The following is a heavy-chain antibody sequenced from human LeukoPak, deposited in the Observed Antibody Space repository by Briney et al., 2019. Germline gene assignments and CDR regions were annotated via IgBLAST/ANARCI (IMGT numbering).Heavy chain of an antibody. J-gene: IGHJ4*02. CDR1: GGSLSGYY. CDR3: ATLDFDY. Sequence: SETLSLTCAVYGGSLSGYYWSWIRQPPGKGLEWIGEINHSGSTNYNPSLKSRVTISVDTSKNQFSLKLSSVTAADTAVYYCATLDFDYWGQGTLVTVSS. V-gene: IGHV4-34*01. CDR2: INHSGST.